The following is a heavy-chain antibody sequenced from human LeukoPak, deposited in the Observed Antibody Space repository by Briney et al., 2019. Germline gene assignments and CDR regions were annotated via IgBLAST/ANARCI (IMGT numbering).Heavy chain of an antibody. CDR3: VRPPLSPYGSGSRHYFDY. CDR2: IYISGST. V-gene: IGHV4-4*07. J-gene: IGHJ4*02. CDR1: GGSISSWY. D-gene: IGHD3-10*01. Sequence: SETLSLTCTVSGGSISSWYWSWIRQPAGKGLEWIGRIYISGSTNYNPSLKSRVTMSVDTSKNQFSLRLSSVTAADTAMYYCVRPPLSPYGSGSRHYFDYWGQGTLVTVSS.